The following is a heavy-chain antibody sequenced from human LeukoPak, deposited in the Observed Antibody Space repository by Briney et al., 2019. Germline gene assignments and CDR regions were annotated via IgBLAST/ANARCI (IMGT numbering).Heavy chain of an antibody. CDR1: GFTFSGSA. D-gene: IGHD7-27*01. CDR3: ARARLTGFENWFDP. CDR2: IRSKANSYAT. V-gene: IGHV3-73*01. Sequence: GGSLRLSCATSGFTFSGSAMHWVRQASGKGLEWVGRIRSKANSYATSYAASAKGRFTISRDDSKNTAYLQMNSLKTEDTAVYYCARARLTGFENWFDPWGQGTLVTVSS. J-gene: IGHJ5*02.